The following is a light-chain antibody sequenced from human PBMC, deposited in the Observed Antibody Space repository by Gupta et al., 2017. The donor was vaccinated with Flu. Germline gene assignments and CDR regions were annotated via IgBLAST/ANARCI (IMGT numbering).Light chain of an antibody. Sequence: QSVLTQPPSVSGAPGQRVPISCTGSSSNIGAGYDVHWYQQLPGTAPKLLIYGNSNRPSGVPDRFSGSKSGTAASLAITGLQAEDEADYYCQSYDSSLSGSKGDVVFGGGTKLTVL. J-gene: IGLJ2*01. CDR3: QSYDSSLSGSKGDVV. CDR1: SSNIGAGYD. V-gene: IGLV1-40*01. CDR2: GNS.